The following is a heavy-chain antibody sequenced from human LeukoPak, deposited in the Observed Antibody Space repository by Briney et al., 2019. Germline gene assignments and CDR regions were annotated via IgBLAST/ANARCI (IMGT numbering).Heavy chain of an antibody. CDR2: IYHSGST. D-gene: IGHD2-2*01. Sequence: PSETLSLTCTVSGYSISSGYYWGWIRQPPGKGLEWIGSIYHSGSTYYNPSLKSRVTISVDTSKNQFSLKLSSVTAADPAVYYCATRLGYCSSTSCYSVWGQGTLVTVSS. CDR3: ATRLGYCSSTSCYSV. J-gene: IGHJ4*02. CDR1: GYSISSGYY. V-gene: IGHV4-38-2*02.